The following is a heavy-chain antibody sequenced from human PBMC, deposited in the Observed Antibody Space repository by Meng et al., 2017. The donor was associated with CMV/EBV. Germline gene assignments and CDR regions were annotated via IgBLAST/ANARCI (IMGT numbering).Heavy chain of an antibody. CDR1: GYSISSGYY. CDR3: ARERGFVVVVPAANGPFDY. J-gene: IGHJ4*02. CDR2: IYHSGST. V-gene: IGHV4-38-2*02. D-gene: IGHD2-2*01. Sequence: SETLSLTCTVSGYSISSGYYWGWIRQPPWKGLEWIGSIYHSGSTYYNPSLKSRVTISVDTSKNQFSLKLSSVTAADTAVYYCARERGFVVVVPAANGPFDYWGQGTLVTVSS.